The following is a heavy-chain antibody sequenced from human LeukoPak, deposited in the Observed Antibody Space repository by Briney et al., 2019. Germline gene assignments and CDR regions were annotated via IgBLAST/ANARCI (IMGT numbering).Heavy chain of an antibody. V-gene: IGHV4-39*07. J-gene: IGHJ5*02. Sequence: PSETLSLTCTVSGGSISSSSYYWGWIRQPPGKGLEWIGSIYYSGSTYYNPSLKSRVTISVDTSKNQFSLKLSSVTAADTAVYYCARDNGYQWNWFDPWGQGTLVTVSS. CDR1: GGSISSSSYY. CDR3: ARDNGYQWNWFDP. CDR2: IYYSGST. D-gene: IGHD2-2*01.